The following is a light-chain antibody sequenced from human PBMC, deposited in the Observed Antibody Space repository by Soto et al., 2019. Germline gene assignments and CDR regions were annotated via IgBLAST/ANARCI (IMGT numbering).Light chain of an antibody. CDR2: AAS. V-gene: IGKV1-39*01. CDR3: QQSYSCTWT. CDR1: QSIRTY. J-gene: IGKJ1*01. Sequence: DIQLTQSPSSLYASVGDRLTITCRSSQSIRTYLNWYQQRPGKAPKLLIFAASTLQNEVLSRFSGSGAGTDFTRTITSLQPGDVATDYCQQSYSCTWTFGQGTKVDIK.